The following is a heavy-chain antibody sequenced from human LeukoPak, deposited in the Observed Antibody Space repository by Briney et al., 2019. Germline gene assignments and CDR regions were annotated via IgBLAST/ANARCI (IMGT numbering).Heavy chain of an antibody. CDR1: GFTFNSYA. Sequence: PGGSLRLSCAASGFTFNSYAMNWVRQAPGKGLEWVSAISGSGGSTYYADSVKGRFTISRDNSKNTLYLQMNSLRAEDTAIYYCARASIPRGYIVVVPAHFDYWGQGTLVTVSS. J-gene: IGHJ4*02. D-gene: IGHD2-2*01. CDR3: ARASIPRGYIVVVPAHFDY. V-gene: IGHV3-23*01. CDR2: ISGSGGST.